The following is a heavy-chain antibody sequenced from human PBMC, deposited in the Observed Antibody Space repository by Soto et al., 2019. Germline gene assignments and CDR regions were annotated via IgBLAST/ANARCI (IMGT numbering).Heavy chain of an antibody. CDR1: GGSISSSSCY. CDR2: IYYSGST. V-gene: IGHV4-39*01. CDR3: ARFIAVAGPERGYFDY. D-gene: IGHD6-19*01. Sequence: PSETLSLTCTVSGGSISSSSCYWGWIRQPPGKGLEWIGSIYYSGSTYYNPSLKSRVTISVDTSKNQFSLKLSSVTAADTAVYYCARFIAVAGPERGYFDYWGQGTLVTVSS. J-gene: IGHJ4*02.